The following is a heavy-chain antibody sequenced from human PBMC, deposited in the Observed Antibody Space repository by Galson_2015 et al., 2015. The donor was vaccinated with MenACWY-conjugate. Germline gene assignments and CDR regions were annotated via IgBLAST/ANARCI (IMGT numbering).Heavy chain of an antibody. Sequence: SLRLSCAASGSTFSSHGIHWVRQAPGKGLEWVAVIWYDGSNKYYADSVRGRFTISRDNSKNTLSLQMNSLRAEDTAVYYCVRWADDKAMDVWGPGTTVTVTS. J-gene: IGHJ6*02. CDR1: GSTFSSHG. CDR2: IWYDGSNK. CDR3: VRWADDKAMDV. V-gene: IGHV3-33*01.